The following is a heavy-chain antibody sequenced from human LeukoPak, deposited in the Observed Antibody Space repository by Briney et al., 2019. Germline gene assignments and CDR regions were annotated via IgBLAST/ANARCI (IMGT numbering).Heavy chain of an antibody. CDR2: INHSGFT. V-gene: IGHV4-34*01. CDR1: GGSFSGYY. D-gene: IGHD3-22*01. J-gene: IGHJ4*02. CDR3: ARAPPPDYDSSGFYSNY. Sequence: SETLSLTCAIYGGSFSGYYWSWIRQPPGKGLEWIGEINHSGFTNYNPSLKSRVTISEDTSKNQFSLYLSSVTAADTAVYYCARAPPPDYDSSGFYSNYWGQGTLVTVSS.